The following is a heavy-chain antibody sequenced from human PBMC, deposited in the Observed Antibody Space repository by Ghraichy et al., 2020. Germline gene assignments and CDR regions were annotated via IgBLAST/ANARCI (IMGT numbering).Heavy chain of an antibody. CDR2: ISYDGSNK. J-gene: IGHJ4*02. V-gene: IGHV3-30*18. CDR1: GFTFSSYG. D-gene: IGHD3-16*02. CDR3: AKDPSTGDYDYVWGSYRDY. Sequence: GESLNISCAASGFTFSSYGMHWVRQAPGKGLEWVAVISYDGSNKYYADSVKGRFTISRDNSKNTLYLQMNSLRAEDTAVYYCAKDPSTGDYDYVWGSYRDYWGQGTLVTVSS.